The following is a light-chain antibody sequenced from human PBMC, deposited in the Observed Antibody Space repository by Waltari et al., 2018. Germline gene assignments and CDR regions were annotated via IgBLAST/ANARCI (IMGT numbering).Light chain of an antibody. CDR2: GAS. CDR1: QSVSSN. Sequence: EIVMTQSPATLSVSPGERATLSCRASQSVSSNLAWYQQKPGQAPRLVIYGASSRATGIPARFSGSGSGTELTLTISSLQSEDFAVYYCQQYNSWPPYTFGQGTKLEI. J-gene: IGKJ2*01. CDR3: QQYNSWPPYT. V-gene: IGKV3-15*01.